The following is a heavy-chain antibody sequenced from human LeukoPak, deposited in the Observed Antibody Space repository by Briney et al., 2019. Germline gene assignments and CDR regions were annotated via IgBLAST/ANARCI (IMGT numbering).Heavy chain of an antibody. CDR3: ARSVPSLDYLFDS. J-gene: IGHJ5*01. V-gene: IGHV4-59*08. Sequence: SETLSLTCTVSGGSISGYYWTWIRQLPGKGLEWIGYIYNSGITNYNPSLKSRVTVSVDTSKDQFSLRLTSVTAADTAVYYCARSVPSLDYLFDSWGHGTLVTVSS. CDR1: GGSISGYY. D-gene: IGHD4-11*01. CDR2: IYNSGIT.